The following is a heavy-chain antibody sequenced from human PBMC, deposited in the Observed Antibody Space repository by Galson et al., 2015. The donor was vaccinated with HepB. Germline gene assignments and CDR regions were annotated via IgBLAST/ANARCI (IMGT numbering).Heavy chain of an antibody. V-gene: IGHV3-30*04. D-gene: IGHD5-18*01. CDR3: ARDPIADLQGYSYGYDFDY. CDR1: GFTFSSYA. Sequence: SLRLSCAASGFTFSSYAMHWVRQAPGKGLEWVAVISYDGSNKYYADSVKGRFTISRDNSKNTLYLQMNSLRAEDTAVYYCARDPIADLQGYSYGYDFDYWGQGTLVTVSS. CDR2: ISYDGSNK. J-gene: IGHJ4*02.